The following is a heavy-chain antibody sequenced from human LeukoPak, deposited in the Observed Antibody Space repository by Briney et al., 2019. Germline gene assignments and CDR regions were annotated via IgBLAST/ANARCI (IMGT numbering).Heavy chain of an antibody. J-gene: IGHJ4*02. CDR2: INWNGGST. Sequence: GGSLRLSCAASGFTFDDYGMSWVRQAPGKGLEWVSGINWNGGSTGYADSVKGRFTISRDNAKNSLYLQMNSLRAEDTALYYCARDASRLWLSPVDYWGQGTLVTVSS. CDR3: ARDASRLWLSPVDY. V-gene: IGHV3-20*04. D-gene: IGHD5-18*01. CDR1: GFTFDDYG.